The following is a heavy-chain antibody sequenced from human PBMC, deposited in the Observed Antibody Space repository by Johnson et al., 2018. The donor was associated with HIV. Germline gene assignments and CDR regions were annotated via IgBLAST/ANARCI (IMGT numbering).Heavy chain of an antibody. Sequence: QVQLVESGGGVVQPGGSLRLSCAASGFTFSSYGMHWVRQAPGKGLDWVSAVYSTFGTYYADSVRGRFTISTDNSKNTLYLQMNSLRAEDTAVYYCARAGIVFDIWGQGTMVTVSS. CDR2: VYSTFGT. D-gene: IGHD2-15*01. CDR1: GFTFSSYG. CDR3: ARAGIVFDI. V-gene: IGHV3-NL1*01. J-gene: IGHJ3*02.